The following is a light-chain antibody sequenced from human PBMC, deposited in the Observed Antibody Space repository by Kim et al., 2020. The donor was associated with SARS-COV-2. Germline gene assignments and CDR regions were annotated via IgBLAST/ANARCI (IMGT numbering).Light chain of an antibody. J-gene: IGLJ2*01. Sequence: VSPGQTARITCSGDKWGDKYACGYKQKPGQSPVLVIYQDSKRPSGIPERFSGSNSGNTATLTISGTQAMDEADYYCQAWDSSTFVVFGGGTQLTVL. CDR1: KWGDKY. CDR3: QAWDSSTFVV. CDR2: QDS. V-gene: IGLV3-1*01.